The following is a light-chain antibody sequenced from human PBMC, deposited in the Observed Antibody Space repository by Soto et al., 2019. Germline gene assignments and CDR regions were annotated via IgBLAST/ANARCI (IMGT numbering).Light chain of an antibody. CDR3: VLYLGRGIYV. V-gene: IGLV8-61*01. Sequence: QTVVTQEPSFSVSPGRTVTLTCGLNSGSVSTDYYPSWYQQTPGXAXXXXIYSXXXXSXGXPXXXXGXXXXXXXXXXXXGXQADDEADYHCVLYLGRGIYVFGSGTQLTVL. CDR1: SGSVSTDYY. CDR2: SXX. J-gene: IGLJ1*01.